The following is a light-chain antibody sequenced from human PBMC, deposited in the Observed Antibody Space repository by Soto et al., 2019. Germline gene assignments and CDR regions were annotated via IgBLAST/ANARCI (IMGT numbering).Light chain of an antibody. CDR2: GAS. CDR1: QAINNN. Sequence: VLTQAPDTLSVSPGERATLSRRASQAINNNVAWYQLKDGQVPRLLIYGASNRATGTPARFSGSGSGTDFTLTISSLEPEDFAVYYCQQRSNWPPITFGQGTRLEIK. J-gene: IGKJ5*01. V-gene: IGKV3-11*01. CDR3: QQRSNWPPIT.